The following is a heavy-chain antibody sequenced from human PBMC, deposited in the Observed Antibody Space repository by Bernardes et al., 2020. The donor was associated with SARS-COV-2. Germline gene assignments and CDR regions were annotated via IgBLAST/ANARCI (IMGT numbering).Heavy chain of an antibody. Sequence: SLRLSCVASGFTFSTYAMSWVRQAPGKGLEWVSDISGPGRTYYADSVKGRFTISRDNSKNTLYLEMNSLRAEDTAVYYCAKELAYGTTWRDYKYYFGMDVWGQGTTVTVSS. V-gene: IGHV3-23*01. CDR2: ISGPGRT. CDR3: AKELAYGTTWRDYKYYFGMDV. J-gene: IGHJ6*02. D-gene: IGHD2-8*01. CDR1: GFTFSTYA.